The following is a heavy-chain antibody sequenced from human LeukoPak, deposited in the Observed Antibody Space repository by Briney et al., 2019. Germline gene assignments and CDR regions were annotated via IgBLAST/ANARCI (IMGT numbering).Heavy chain of an antibody. Sequence: PSETLSLTCTVSGGSISSSSYYWGWIRQPPGKGLEWIGSIYYSGSTYYNPSLKSRVTISVDTSKNQFSLKLSSVTAADTAVYYCARHPLAGATAPNYFDYWGQGTLVTVSS. V-gene: IGHV4-39*01. CDR1: GGSISSSSYY. D-gene: IGHD6-25*01. CDR3: ARHPLAGATAPNYFDY. CDR2: IYYSGST. J-gene: IGHJ4*02.